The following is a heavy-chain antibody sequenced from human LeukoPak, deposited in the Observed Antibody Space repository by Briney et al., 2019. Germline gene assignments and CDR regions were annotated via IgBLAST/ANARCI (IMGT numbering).Heavy chain of an antibody. V-gene: IGHV3-21*01. CDR1: GFTFSKYS. D-gene: IGHD1-26*01. CDR2: ISTSSTYI. Sequence: PGGSLRPSCAASGFTFSKYSMNWVRQAPGKGLEWVSSISTSSTYIYYADSMKGRFTVSRDNAKKSLYLQMSSLRAEDTAVYYCARAKTSGSYLYDYWGQGTLVTVSS. J-gene: IGHJ4*02. CDR3: ARAKTSGSYLYDY.